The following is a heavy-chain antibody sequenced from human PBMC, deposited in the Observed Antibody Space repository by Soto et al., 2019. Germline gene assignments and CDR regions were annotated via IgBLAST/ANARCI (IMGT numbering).Heavy chain of an antibody. D-gene: IGHD1-7*01. J-gene: IGHJ3*01. CDR1: EFTFRSYW. V-gene: IGHV3-74*01. Sequence: EVQLVDSGGGLVQPGGSLRLSCAASEFTFRSYWMHWVRQSPGKGLVWVSRISGDGSSTNYADSVKDRFTISRDNAKNTVYLQIDSLRAEDTAVYYCARSLPGTYGAFDLWGQGTMVTVSS. CDR2: ISGDGSST. CDR3: ARSLPGTYGAFDL.